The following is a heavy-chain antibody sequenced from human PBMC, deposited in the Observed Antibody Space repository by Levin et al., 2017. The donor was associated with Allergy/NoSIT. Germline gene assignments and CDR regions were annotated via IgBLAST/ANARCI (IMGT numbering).Heavy chain of an antibody. CDR2: ISYDGANE. Sequence: GESLKISCAASGFTFSRNGMHWVRQAPGKGLEWVAVISYDGANEYYADSVKGRFSISRDNSKNTLYLEMNSLRVEDTAVYYCVKAFRPFDWLLQYYYYYMDVWGNGTTVTVSS. D-gene: IGHD3-9*01. CDR1: GFTFSRNG. CDR3: VKAFRPFDWLLQYYYYYMDV. V-gene: IGHV3-30*18. J-gene: IGHJ6*03.